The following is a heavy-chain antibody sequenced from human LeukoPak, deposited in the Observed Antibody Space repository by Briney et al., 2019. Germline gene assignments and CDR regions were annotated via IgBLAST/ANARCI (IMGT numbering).Heavy chain of an antibody. D-gene: IGHD1-26*01. CDR3: ARAPSGSYYFDY. Sequence: PGGSLRLSCAASGFTFSSYSMNWVRQAPGKGLEWVSSISSSSSYIYCADSVKGRFTISRDNAKNSLYLQMNSLRAEDTAVYYCARAPSGSYYFDYWGQGTLVTVSS. CDR2: ISSSSSYI. CDR1: GFTFSSYS. V-gene: IGHV3-21*01. J-gene: IGHJ4*02.